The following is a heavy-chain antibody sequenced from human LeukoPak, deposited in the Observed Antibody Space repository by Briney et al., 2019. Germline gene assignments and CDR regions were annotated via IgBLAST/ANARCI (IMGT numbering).Heavy chain of an antibody. J-gene: IGHJ4*02. Sequence: ASVKVSCKASGYTFTSYGISWVRQAPGQGLEWMGWISAYNGNTNYAQKLQGRVTMTTDTSTSTAYMELRSLRSDDTAVYYCARRDSSSWYGVFDYWGQGTLVTVSS. D-gene: IGHD6-13*01. CDR2: ISAYNGNT. V-gene: IGHV1-18*01. CDR1: GYTFTSYG. CDR3: ARRDSSSWYGVFDY.